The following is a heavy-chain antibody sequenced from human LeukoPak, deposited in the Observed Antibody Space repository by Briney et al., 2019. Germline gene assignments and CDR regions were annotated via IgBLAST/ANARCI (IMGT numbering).Heavy chain of an antibody. J-gene: IGHJ5*01. CDR3: ARDRLWGNSSPFDS. CDR1: GYTFSNYY. Sequence: ASVKVSCKASGYTFSNYYMHWVRQAPGQGLEWMGIINPNGGSTSYAQKFQGRVTVTRDTSTSTIFMELTSLGSEDTAVYYCARDRLWGNSSPFDSWGQGTLVTVSS. D-gene: IGHD6-19*01. CDR2: INPNGGST. V-gene: IGHV1-46*01.